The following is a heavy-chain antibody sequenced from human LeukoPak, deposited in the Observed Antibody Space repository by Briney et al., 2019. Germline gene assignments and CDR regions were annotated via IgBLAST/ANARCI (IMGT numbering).Heavy chain of an antibody. Sequence: PGGSLRLSCAASGFTFSSYAMSWIRQPPGKGLEWIGYIYYSGSTNYNPSLKSRVTISVDTSKNQFSLKLSSVTAADTAVYYCAREERGVYCSSTSCPPWFDPWGQGTLVTVSS. CDR2: IYYSGST. D-gene: IGHD2-2*01. CDR3: AREERGVYCSSTSCPPWFDP. J-gene: IGHJ5*02. V-gene: IGHV4-59*01. CDR1: GFTFSSYA.